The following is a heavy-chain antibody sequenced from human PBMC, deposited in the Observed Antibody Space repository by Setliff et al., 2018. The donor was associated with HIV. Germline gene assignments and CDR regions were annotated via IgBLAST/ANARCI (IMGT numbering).Heavy chain of an antibody. D-gene: IGHD6-13*01. V-gene: IGHV1-8*01. CDR2: MNPNSGNT. CDR1: GHTFTSYD. J-gene: IGHJ6*02. CDR3: ASSWSRVPYYGLDV. Sequence: GASVKVSCKASGHTFTSYDINWVRRATGRGLEWMGWMNPNSGNTGYAQKFQGRVTMTRNTSISTAYMELSSLRSEDSAVYYCASSWSRVPYYGLDVWGQGTTVTVSS.